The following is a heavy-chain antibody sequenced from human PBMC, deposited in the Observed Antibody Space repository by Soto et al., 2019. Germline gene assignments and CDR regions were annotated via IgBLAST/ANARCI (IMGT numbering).Heavy chain of an antibody. D-gene: IGHD6-13*01. J-gene: IGHJ4*02. CDR3: ARTGPDHRSSWLEY. Sequence: QVQLVESGGGVVQPGRSLRLSCAASGFTFSSYAMHWVRQAPGKGLEWVAVISYDGSNKYYADSVKGRFTISRDNSKKPLYLLRNSLRSEDTAVHYCARTGPDHRSSWLEYWGQGTLVTVSS. V-gene: IGHV3-30-3*01. CDR1: GFTFSSYA. CDR2: ISYDGSNK.